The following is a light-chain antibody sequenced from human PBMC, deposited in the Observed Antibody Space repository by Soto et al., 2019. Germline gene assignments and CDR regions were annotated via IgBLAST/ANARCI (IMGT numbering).Light chain of an antibody. CDR2: EGS. CDR1: SSDVGSYRF. CDR3: CSYAGGSNV. V-gene: IGLV2-23*03. J-gene: IGLJ1*01. Sequence: QSVLTQPASVSGSPGQSITISCTGTSSDVGSYRFVSWYQQHPGKAPTLMIYEGSERPSGVSDRFSGSKSGNTASLTISGLQAEDEADYFCCSYAGGSNVFGAGTKLTVL.